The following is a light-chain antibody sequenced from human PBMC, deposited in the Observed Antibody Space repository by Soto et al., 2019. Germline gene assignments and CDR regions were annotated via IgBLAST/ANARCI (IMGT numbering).Light chain of an antibody. CDR3: AAWDDSLNGVV. CDR2: SNN. V-gene: IGLV1-44*01. J-gene: IGLJ2*01. Sequence: QPVLTQPPSASGTPGQRVTISCSGSSSNIGSNPVNWYQQLPGTAPKLLIYSNNQPPSGVPDRFSGSKSGTSASLAISGLQSEDEADYYCAAWDDSLNGVVFGGGTKLTVL. CDR1: SSNIGSNP.